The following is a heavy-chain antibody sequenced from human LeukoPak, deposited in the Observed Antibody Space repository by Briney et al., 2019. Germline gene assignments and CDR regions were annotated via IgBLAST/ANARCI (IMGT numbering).Heavy chain of an antibody. CDR2: IHHSGST. D-gene: IGHD3-16*02. V-gene: IGHV4-38-2*02. Sequence: TSETLSLTCTVSGYSISSGSYWGWIRQPPGKGLEWIGSIHHSGSTYYNPSLKSRVTISVDASKNQLSLKLSSVTAADTAVYYCARVSGSRLYPGLGELSSFDYWGQGTLVTVSS. J-gene: IGHJ4*02. CDR1: GYSISSGSY. CDR3: ARVSGSRLYPGLGELSSFDY.